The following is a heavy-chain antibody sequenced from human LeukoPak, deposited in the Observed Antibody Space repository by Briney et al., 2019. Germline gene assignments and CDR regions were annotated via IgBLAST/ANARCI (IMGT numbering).Heavy chain of an antibody. J-gene: IGHJ4*02. CDR1: GYTFSGYF. V-gene: IGHV1-2*06. CDR2: INPGSGDT. CDR3: ARDLSSNPNWELDH. D-gene: IGHD1-1*01. Sequence: ASVKVSCKAAGYTFSGYFVHWVRQAPGQGLEWMGRINPGSGDTEFAQKFQGRVTMTRDTSVSTAYMEVSGLTSDDTAIYYCARDLSSNPNWELDHWGQGTLVTVSS.